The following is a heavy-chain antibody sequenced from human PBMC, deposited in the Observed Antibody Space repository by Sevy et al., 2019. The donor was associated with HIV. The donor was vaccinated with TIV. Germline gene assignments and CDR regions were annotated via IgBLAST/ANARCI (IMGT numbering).Heavy chain of an antibody. CDR3: VRERARSITFDI. CDR2: VSFDGGSR. J-gene: IGHJ3*02. V-gene: IGHV3-30-3*01. Sequence: GGSLRLSCEASGFTFNNFPIHWVRQAPGKGLEWVAVVSFDGGSRYYADSVRGRFTVSRDNSKNTVYLQLNSLRAEDTTVYYCVRERARSITFDIWGQGTLVTVSS. D-gene: IGHD3-16*01. CDR1: GFTFNNFP.